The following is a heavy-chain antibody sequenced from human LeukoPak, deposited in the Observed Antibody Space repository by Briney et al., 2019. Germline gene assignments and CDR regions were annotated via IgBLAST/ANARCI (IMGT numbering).Heavy chain of an antibody. CDR2: IYYSGST. D-gene: IGHD5-18*01. V-gene: IGHV4-59*01. Sequence: NPSETLSLTYTVSGGSISSYYWSWIRQPPGKGLEWIGYIYYSGSTNYNPSLKSRVTISVDTSKNQFSLKLSSVTAADTAVYYCARGGYSYGSYYYGMDVWGQGTTVTVSS. J-gene: IGHJ6*02. CDR3: ARGGYSYGSYYYGMDV. CDR1: GGSISSYY.